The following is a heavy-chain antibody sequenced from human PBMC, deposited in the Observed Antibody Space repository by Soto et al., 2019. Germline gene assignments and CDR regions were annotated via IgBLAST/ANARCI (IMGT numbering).Heavy chain of an antibody. J-gene: IGHJ4*02. V-gene: IGHV3-33*01. CDR2: IWYDGSNK. CDR3: ARVPLGYCTNGVCYYLDY. CDR1: GFTFSSYG. D-gene: IGHD2-8*01. Sequence: QVQLVESGGGVVQPGRSLRLSCAASGFTFSSYGMHWVRQAPGKGLEWVAVIWYDGSNKYYADSVKGRFTISRDNSKNTLNLQMNSLRAEDTAVYYCARVPLGYCTNGVCYYLDYWGQGTLVTVSS.